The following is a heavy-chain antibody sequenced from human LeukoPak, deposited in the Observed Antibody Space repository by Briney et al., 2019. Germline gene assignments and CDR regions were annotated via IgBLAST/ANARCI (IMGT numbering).Heavy chain of an antibody. CDR3: ARDLVSGWYRFYYNYSYMDV. J-gene: IGHJ6*03. CDR2: INPNSGGT. V-gene: IGHV1-2*02. D-gene: IGHD6-19*01. Sequence: AAVKVSCKSAGYTFTRYYMYWVRQAPGQGLEWVGWINPNSGGTNHAQKFQGRVTMTRDPSSSESYMQLSRLRSDGTAVYYCARDLVSGWYRFYYNYSYMDVWGKGTTVTVSS. CDR1: GYTFTRYY.